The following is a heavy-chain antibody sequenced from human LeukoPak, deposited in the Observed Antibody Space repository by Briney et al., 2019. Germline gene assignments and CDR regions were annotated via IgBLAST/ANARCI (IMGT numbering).Heavy chain of an antibody. CDR3: AKHGGAGTFWGPQY. D-gene: IGHD6-19*01. CDR2: ISGSGGST. V-gene: IGHV3-23*01. Sequence: GGSLRLSCAASGFTFSSYAMSWVRQAPGKGLEWVSAISGSGGSTYYADSVKGRFTISRDNSKNTLYLQMNSLRAEDTAVYYCAKHGGAGTFWGPQYWGQGPLVTVSS. CDR1: GFTFSSYA. J-gene: IGHJ1*01.